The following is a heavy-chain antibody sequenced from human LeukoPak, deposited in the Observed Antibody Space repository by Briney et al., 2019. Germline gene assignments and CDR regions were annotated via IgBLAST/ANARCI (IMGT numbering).Heavy chain of an antibody. Sequence: PGGSLRLSCAASGFTFSSYSMKWVRQAPGKGLEWVSYISSSSSTIYYADSVKGRFTISRDNANNSLYLQMNSLRAEDTALYYCAKDQNTVATAPFDYWGLGTLVTVSS. CDR3: AKDQNTVATAPFDY. V-gene: IGHV3-48*01. D-gene: IGHD4-17*01. J-gene: IGHJ4*02. CDR1: GFTFSSYS. CDR2: ISSSSSTI.